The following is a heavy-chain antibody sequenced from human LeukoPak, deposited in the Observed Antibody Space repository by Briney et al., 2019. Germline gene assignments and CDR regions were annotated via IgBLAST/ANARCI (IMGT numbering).Heavy chain of an antibody. Sequence: PSETLSLTCTVSGGSISSSSYYWGWIRQPPGKGLEWIGSIYYSGSTYYNPSLKSRVTISVDTSKNQFSLKLSSVTAAETAVYYCARSRLNSDAFDIWGQGTMVTVSS. V-gene: IGHV4-39*01. CDR1: GGSISSSSYY. J-gene: IGHJ3*02. CDR2: IYYSGST. D-gene: IGHD2/OR15-2a*01. CDR3: ARSRLNSDAFDI.